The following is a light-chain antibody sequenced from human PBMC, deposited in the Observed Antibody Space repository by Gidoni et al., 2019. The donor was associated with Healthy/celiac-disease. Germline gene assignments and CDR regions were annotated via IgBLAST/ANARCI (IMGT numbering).Light chain of an antibody. V-gene: IGLV1-44*01. CDR3: AAWDDSLNGRV. CDR1: SSNIGSNT. J-gene: IGLJ2*01. CDR2: SNN. Sequence: QSVLTQPPSASGTPGQRVTTSCSGSSSNIGSNTVNWSQQRPGTAPKLLIYSNNQRPSGVPDRFSGSKSGTSASLAISGLQSEDEADYYCAAWDDSLNGRVFGGGTKLTVL.